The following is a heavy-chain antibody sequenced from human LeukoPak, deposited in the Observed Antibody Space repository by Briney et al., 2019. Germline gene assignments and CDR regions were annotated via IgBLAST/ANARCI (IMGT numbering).Heavy chain of an antibody. CDR1: GGSFSGYY. Sequence: SETLSLTCAVYGGSFSGYYWSWIRQPPGKGLDWIGEINHSGSTNYNPSLKSRVTISVDTSKNQFSLKLSSVTAADTAVYYCARLPTRAYYDFLDVWGKGTTVTVSS. J-gene: IGHJ6*04. CDR2: INHSGST. V-gene: IGHV4-34*01. D-gene: IGHD3-3*01. CDR3: ARLPTRAYYDFLDV.